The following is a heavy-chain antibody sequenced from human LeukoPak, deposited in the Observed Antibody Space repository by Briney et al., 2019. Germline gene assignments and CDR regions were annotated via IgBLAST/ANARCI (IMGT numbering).Heavy chain of an antibody. V-gene: IGHV4-30-4*08. D-gene: IGHD6-13*01. J-gene: IGHJ4*02. CDR1: GGSLSSGDYY. Sequence: SETLSLTCTVSGGSLSSGDYYWSWIRQPPGKGLEWIGYIYYSGSTYYAPSLRSRLTILVDTSRNQFSLKLYSVTAADTAVYYCARHAGADGSNWSYFDYWGQGTLVTASS. CDR3: ARHAGADGSNWSYFDY. CDR2: IYYSGST.